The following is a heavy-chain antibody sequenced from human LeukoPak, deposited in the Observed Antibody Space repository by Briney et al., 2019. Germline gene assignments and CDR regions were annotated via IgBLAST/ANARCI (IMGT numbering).Heavy chain of an antibody. CDR2: INPNGGGT. CDR3: ARGLPGGFDP. Sequence: ASVKVSCKASGYTFSGYYIHWVRQAPGQGLEWMGWINPNGGGTNYARKFQGRVTMTRATSITAAYMELSRLTSYDTAVYYCARGLPGGFDPWGQGTLVTVSS. D-gene: IGHD4-11*01. CDR1: GYTFSGYY. V-gene: IGHV1-2*02. J-gene: IGHJ5*02.